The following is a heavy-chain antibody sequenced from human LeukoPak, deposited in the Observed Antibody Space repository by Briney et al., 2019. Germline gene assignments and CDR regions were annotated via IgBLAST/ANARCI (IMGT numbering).Heavy chain of an antibody. CDR1: GYTFTSYD. V-gene: IGHV1-8*01. Sequence: ASVKVSCKASGYTFTSYDINWVRQATGQGLEWMGWMNPNSGNTGYAQKFQGRVTMTRNTSISTAYMELSSLRSEDTAVYYCARAQENYYDSSGYYYVFGYWGQGTLVTVSS. J-gene: IGHJ4*02. CDR2: MNPNSGNT. D-gene: IGHD3-22*01. CDR3: ARAQENYYDSSGYYYVFGY.